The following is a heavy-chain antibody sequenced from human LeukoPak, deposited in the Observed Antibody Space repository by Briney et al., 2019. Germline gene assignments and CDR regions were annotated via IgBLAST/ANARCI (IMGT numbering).Heavy chain of an antibody. D-gene: IGHD3-10*01. CDR3: ATAPSGSGTFLDY. CDR1: GFTFSSYG. V-gene: IGHV3-33*01. J-gene: IGHJ4*02. Sequence: PGGSLRLSCAASGFTFSSYGMHWVRQAPGKGVEWVAVIWYGGSDKYYADSVKGRFTISRDNSKNTLYLQMNSLRAEDTAVYYCATAPSGSGTFLDYWGQGTLVTVSS. CDR2: IWYGGSDK.